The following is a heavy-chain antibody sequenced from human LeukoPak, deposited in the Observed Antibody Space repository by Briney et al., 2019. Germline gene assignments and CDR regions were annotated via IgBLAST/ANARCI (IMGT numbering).Heavy chain of an antibody. Sequence: GASVKVSFKASGYTFTSYGITWVRQAPGQGLEWMGWISAYNGNTNYAQKLQGRVTMTTDTSTSTAYMELRSLRSDDTAVYYCARKTYYYDSSGPDFDYWGQGTLVTVSS. CDR1: GYTFTSYG. J-gene: IGHJ4*02. V-gene: IGHV1-18*01. CDR3: ARKTYYYDSSGPDFDY. D-gene: IGHD3-22*01. CDR2: ISAYNGNT.